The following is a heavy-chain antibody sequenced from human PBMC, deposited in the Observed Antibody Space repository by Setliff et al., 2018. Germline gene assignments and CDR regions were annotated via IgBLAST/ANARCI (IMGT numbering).Heavy chain of an antibody. J-gene: IGHJ5*02. CDR3: VRSGKFGMRFWFDQ. D-gene: IGHD1-26*01. CDR2: INPNNGDT. CDR1: GYTFTGYY. V-gene: IGHV1-2*02. Sequence: ASVKVSCKASGYTFTGYYFHWVRQAPGQGLEWMGWINPNNGDTKSAQKFQGSVTMTRDTSISAVYMELHSVTSDDAAFYYCVRSGKFGMRFWFDQWGQGTLVTVSS.